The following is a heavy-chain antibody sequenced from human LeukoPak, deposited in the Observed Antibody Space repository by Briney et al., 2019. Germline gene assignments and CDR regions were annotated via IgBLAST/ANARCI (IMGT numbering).Heavy chain of an antibody. V-gene: IGHV4-4*07. CDR1: GGSISSYY. CDR3: ARDYGDYPRDYFDY. CDR2: IYTSGST. D-gene: IGHD4-17*01. Sequence: PSETLSLTCTVSGGSISSYYWSWIRQPAGKGLEWIGRIYTSGSTNYNPSLKSRVTMSVDTSKNQFSLKLSSVTAADTAEYYCARDYGDYPRDYFDYWGQGTLVTVSS. J-gene: IGHJ4*02.